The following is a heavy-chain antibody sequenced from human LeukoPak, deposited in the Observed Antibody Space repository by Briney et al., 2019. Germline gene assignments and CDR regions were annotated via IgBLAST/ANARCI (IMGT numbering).Heavy chain of an antibody. CDR3: ARGSLGVGKYSYGQPSDY. V-gene: IGHV4-34*01. Sequence: SETLSLTGAVYGWSCSGYYWIWLRQPPGKELEGIGELNHSGSTNYNPSLKRRVTISVDTSKNEFSLKLRSVTAADTAVYYCARGSLGVGKYSYGQPSDYWGQGTLVTASS. J-gene: IGHJ4*02. CDR2: LNHSGST. D-gene: IGHD5-18*01. CDR1: GWSCSGYY.